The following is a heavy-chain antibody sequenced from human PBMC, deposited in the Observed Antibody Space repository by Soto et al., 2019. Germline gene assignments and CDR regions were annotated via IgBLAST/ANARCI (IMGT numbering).Heavy chain of an antibody. V-gene: IGHV4-34*01. J-gene: IGHJ6*02. CDR2: INHSGST. CDR3: ARVNVGGYYYGSGSYILGYGMDV. D-gene: IGHD3-10*01. Sequence: SETLSLTCAVYGGSFSGYYWSWIRQPPGKGLEWIGEINHSGSTNYNPSLKSRVTISVDTSKNQFSLKLSSVTAADTAVYYCARVNVGGYYYGSGSYILGYGMDVWGQGTTVTVS. CDR1: GGSFSGYY.